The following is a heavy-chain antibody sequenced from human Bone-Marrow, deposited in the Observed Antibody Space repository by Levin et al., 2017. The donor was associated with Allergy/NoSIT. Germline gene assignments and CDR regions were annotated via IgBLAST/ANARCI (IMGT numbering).Heavy chain of an antibody. D-gene: IGHD3-22*01. CDR2: ISGSGGNT. Sequence: GGSLRLSCAASGFIFSNYAMNWVRQAPGKGLEWVSQISGSGGNTHYADSVKGRFTFSRYHSKNTLYLQMNSLRAEDTAVYYCAGYDTSAYHSPFDYWGQGTLVTVSS. J-gene: IGHJ4*02. CDR1: GFIFSNYA. V-gene: IGHV3-23*01. CDR3: AGYDTSAYHSPFDY.